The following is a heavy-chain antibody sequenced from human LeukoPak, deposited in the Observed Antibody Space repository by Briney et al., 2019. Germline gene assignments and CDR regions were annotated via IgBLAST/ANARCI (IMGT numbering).Heavy chain of an antibody. CDR1: GFPFNAYW. CDR3: ARSLPYGTTWYGRSDF. Sequence: GGSLRLSCAAAGFPFNAYWMTWVRRAPGKGLEWVANIRQDGDTKYYVDSVKGRFTISRDNAINSLYLQMNSLRAEDTAIYYCARSLPYGTTWYGRSDFWGQGTLVTVSS. CDR2: IRQDGDTK. J-gene: IGHJ4*02. D-gene: IGHD6-13*01. V-gene: IGHV3-7*03.